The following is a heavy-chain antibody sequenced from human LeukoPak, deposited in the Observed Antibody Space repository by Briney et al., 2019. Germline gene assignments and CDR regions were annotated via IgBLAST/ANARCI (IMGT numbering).Heavy chain of an antibody. CDR2: IIPVLGTE. Sequence: SVKVSCKASGGTFSSYAVNWVRQAPGEGLEWMGGIIPVLGTENYAQKFQGRLTITTDESTSTAYMELRSLRSDDTAVYYCARDVNYAFDYWGQGTLVTVSS. CDR3: ARDVNYAFDY. V-gene: IGHV1-69*05. J-gene: IGHJ4*02. D-gene: IGHD3-16*01. CDR1: GGTFSSYA.